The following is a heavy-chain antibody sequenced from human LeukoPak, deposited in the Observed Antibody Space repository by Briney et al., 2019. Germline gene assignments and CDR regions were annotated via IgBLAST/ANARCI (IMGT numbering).Heavy chain of an antibody. CDR2: IIPIFGTA. CDR1: GGTFSSYA. D-gene: IGHD2-15*01. Sequence: GASAKVSCKASGGTFSSYAISWVRQAPGQGIEWMGRIIPIFGTANYAQKFQGRVTITTDESTSTAYMELSSLRSEDTAVYYCARDRVVAANYYYYMDVWGKGTTVTVSS. V-gene: IGHV1-69*05. J-gene: IGHJ6*03. CDR3: ARDRVVAANYYYYMDV.